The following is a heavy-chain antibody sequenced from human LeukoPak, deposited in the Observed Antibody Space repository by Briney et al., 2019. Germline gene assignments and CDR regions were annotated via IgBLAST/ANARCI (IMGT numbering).Heavy chain of an antibody. CDR3: AKDNNYRLLWFGGVDYYVDV. CDR1: GFTFSSYG. D-gene: IGHD3-10*01. Sequence: SGGSLRLSCAASGFTFSSYGMHWVRQAPGKGLEWVAFIRYDGSNKYYADSVKGRFTISRDNSKNTLYLQMNSLRAEDTAVYYCAKDNNYRLLWFGGVDYYVDVWGKGTTVTISS. J-gene: IGHJ6*03. CDR2: IRYDGSNK. V-gene: IGHV3-30*02.